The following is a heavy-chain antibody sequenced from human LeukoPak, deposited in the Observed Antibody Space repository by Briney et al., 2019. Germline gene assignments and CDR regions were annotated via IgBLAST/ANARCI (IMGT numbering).Heavy chain of an antibody. CDR2: IKQDGSEK. CDR3: ARDLRLVPRRIFQH. Sequence: PGGSLRLSCAASGFTFSSYWMSWVRQAPGKGLEWVANIKQDGSEKYYVDSVKGRFTISRDNAKNSLYLQMNSLRAEDTAVYYCARDLRLVPRRIFQHWGQGTLVTVSS. D-gene: IGHD3-16*01. V-gene: IGHV3-7*01. J-gene: IGHJ1*01. CDR1: GFTFSSYW.